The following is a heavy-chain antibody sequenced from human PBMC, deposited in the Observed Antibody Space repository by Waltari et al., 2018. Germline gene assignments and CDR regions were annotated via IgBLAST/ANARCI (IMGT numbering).Heavy chain of an antibody. D-gene: IGHD3-3*01. Sequence: QVQLQESGPGLVKPSETLSLTCAVSGYSISSGYYWGRTRQPPGKGRGWIGSIDRSGSTYDNPSRKGGVTISVDAAKNQFSLRRGSVTGADTAVYYCAGDLEARDFWSGYYNGWFDPWGQGTLVTVSS. CDR2: IDRSGST. V-gene: IGHV4-38-2*02. CDR3: AGDLEARDFWSGYYNGWFDP. J-gene: IGHJ5*02. CDR1: GYSISSGYY.